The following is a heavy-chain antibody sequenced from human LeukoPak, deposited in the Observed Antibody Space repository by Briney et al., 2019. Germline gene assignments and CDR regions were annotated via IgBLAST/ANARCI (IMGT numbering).Heavy chain of an antibody. J-gene: IGHJ3*02. Sequence: SQTLSLTCTVSGVSISSGSYYWSWIRQPAGKGLEWIGRIYTSGSTNYNPSLKSRVTISVDTSKNQFSLKLSSVTAADTAVYYCARVPAAGTRAFDIWGQGTMVTVSS. CDR1: GVSISSGSYY. CDR3: ARVPAAGTRAFDI. CDR2: IYTSGST. V-gene: IGHV4-61*02. D-gene: IGHD6-13*01.